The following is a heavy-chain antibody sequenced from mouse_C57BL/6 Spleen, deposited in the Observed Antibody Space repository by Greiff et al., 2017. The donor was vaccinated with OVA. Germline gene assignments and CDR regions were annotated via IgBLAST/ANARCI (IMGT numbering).Heavy chain of an antibody. J-gene: IGHJ4*01. CDR2: IYPGSGST. CDR3: ARRYYGSSYGYAMDY. Sequence: QLQQPGAELVKPGASVKMSCKASGYTFTSYWITWVKQRPGQGLEWIGDIYPGSGSTNYNEKFKSKATLTVDTSSSTAYMQLSSLTSEDSAVYYCARRYYGSSYGYAMDYWGQGTSVTVSS. D-gene: IGHD1-1*01. V-gene: IGHV1-55*01. CDR1: GYTFTSYW.